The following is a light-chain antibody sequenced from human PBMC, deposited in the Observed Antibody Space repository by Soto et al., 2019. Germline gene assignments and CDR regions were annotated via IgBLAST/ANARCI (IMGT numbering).Light chain of an antibody. CDR1: SSDVGNYNY. CDR2: EVS. J-gene: IGLJ1*01. Sequence: QSALTQPRSVSGSPGQSVTISCSGTSSDVGNYNYVSWYQQHPGKAPKLVIYEVSNRPSGVSDRFSGSKSGNTASLTISGLQAEDEADYYCSSYSSSSTYVFGIGTKLTVL. CDR3: SSYSSSSTYV. V-gene: IGLV2-14*01.